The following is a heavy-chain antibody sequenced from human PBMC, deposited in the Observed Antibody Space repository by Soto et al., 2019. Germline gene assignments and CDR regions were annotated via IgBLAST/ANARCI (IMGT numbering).Heavy chain of an antibody. V-gene: IGHV1-69*13. D-gene: IGHD6-13*01. J-gene: IGHJ4*02. CDR1: KDTFSNYA. Sequence: SVKVSCKASKDTFSNYAISWVRQAPGQGLEWMGGIIPFFGTAKYAQKFQGRVTITADESTSTAYMELSSLRSEDTALYYCARERVGRTQRNIAAAGLFDYWGQGTLVTVSS. CDR3: ARERVGRTQRNIAAAGLFDY. CDR2: IIPFFGTA.